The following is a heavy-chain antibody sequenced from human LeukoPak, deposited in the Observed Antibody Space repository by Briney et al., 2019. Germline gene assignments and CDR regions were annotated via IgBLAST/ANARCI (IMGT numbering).Heavy chain of an antibody. J-gene: IGHJ5*02. CDR3: ARGNDFWSGYLGWFDP. Sequence: SETLSLTCTVSGVSISTYSWSWIRQPPGKGLEWIGYISYSGSTSYNPSLRSRVTISVDTSKNQFSLKLSSVTAADTAVYYCARGNDFWSGYLGWFDPWGQGTLVTVSS. V-gene: IGHV4-59*01. CDR2: ISYSGST. D-gene: IGHD3-3*01. CDR1: GVSISTYS.